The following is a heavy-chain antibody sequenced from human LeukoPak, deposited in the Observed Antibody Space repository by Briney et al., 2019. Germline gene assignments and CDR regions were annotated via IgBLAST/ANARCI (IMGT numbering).Heavy chain of an antibody. D-gene: IGHD3-3*01. CDR1: AFSFSSYG. V-gene: IGHV3-48*01. J-gene: IGHJ6*03. CDR3: ARRITISGVGYYMDV. CDR2: ISSSGNSK. Sequence: AGGSLRLSCAASAFSFSSYGMNWVRQAPGKGLEWISYISSSGNSKYYADSVKGRFTVSRDNVWKSLYLQMGSLRAEDTAVYYCARRITISGVGYYMDVWGKGTTVTVSS.